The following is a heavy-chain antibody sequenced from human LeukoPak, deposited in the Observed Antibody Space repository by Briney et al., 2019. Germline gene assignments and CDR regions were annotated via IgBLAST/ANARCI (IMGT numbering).Heavy chain of an antibody. Sequence: ASVKVSCKASGYTFTCYYMHWVRQAPGQGLEWMGWINPNSGGTNYAQKFQGRVTMTRDTSISTAYMELSRLRSEDTAVYYCARTADILTGYDYWGQGTLVTVSS. V-gene: IGHV1-2*02. J-gene: IGHJ4*02. D-gene: IGHD3-9*01. CDR3: ARTADILTGYDY. CDR1: GYTFTCYY. CDR2: INPNSGGT.